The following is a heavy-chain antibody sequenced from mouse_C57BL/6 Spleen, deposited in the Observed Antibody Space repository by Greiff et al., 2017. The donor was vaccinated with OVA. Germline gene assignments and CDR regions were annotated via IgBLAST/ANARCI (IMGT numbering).Heavy chain of an antibody. D-gene: IGHD1-1*01. J-gene: IGHJ2*01. CDR2: INPNNGGT. CDR3: ARDYYGSSDY. Sequence: VQLKQSGPELVKPGASVKMSCKASGYTFTDYNMHWVKQSHGKSLEWIGYINPNNGGTSYNQKFKGKAPLTVNKSSSTAYMELRSLTSEDSAVYYCARDYYGSSDYWGQGTTLTVSS. V-gene: IGHV1-22*01. CDR1: GYTFTDYN.